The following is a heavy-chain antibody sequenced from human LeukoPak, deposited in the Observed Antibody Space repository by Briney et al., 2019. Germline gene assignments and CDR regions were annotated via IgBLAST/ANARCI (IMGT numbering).Heavy chain of an antibody. J-gene: IGHJ6*03. D-gene: IGHD3-9*01. V-gene: IGHV1-46*01. Sequence: ASVKVSCKASGYTFTSYYLHWVRQAPGQGLEWMGIINPSGGSTSHAQKFQGRVTMTRDTSTSTVYMEVSSLRSEDTAVYYCASQGYYDILTDYYYYYMDVWGKGTTVTISS. CDR3: ASQGYYDILTDYYYYYMDV. CDR2: INPSGGST. CDR1: GYTFTSYY.